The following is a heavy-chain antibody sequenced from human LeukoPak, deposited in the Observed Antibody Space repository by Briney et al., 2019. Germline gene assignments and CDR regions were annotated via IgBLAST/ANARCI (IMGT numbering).Heavy chain of an antibody. J-gene: IGHJ4*02. CDR2: ISSSSSII. CDR1: GFTFSSYS. Sequence: PGGSLRLSCAASGFTFSSYSMNWVRQAPGKGLEWISYISSSSSIIYYADSVKGRFTISRDNAKNSLYLQMNSLRDEDTAVYYCAKSFGYSRSWFDYWGQGTPVTVSS. V-gene: IGHV3-48*02. CDR3: AKSFGYSRSWFDY. D-gene: IGHD6-13*01.